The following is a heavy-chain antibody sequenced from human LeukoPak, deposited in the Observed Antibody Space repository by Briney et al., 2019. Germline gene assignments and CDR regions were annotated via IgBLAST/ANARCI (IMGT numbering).Heavy chain of an antibody. Sequence: GGSLRLSCAASGFTFSSYEMNWVRQALGKGLEWVSYINSSGSTIYYADSVKGRFTISRDNANNSLYLQMNSLRAEDTAVYYCARLLDYGMDVWGQGTTVTVSS. CDR2: INSSGSTI. V-gene: IGHV3-48*03. CDR3: ARLLDYGMDV. CDR1: GFTFSSYE. J-gene: IGHJ6*02.